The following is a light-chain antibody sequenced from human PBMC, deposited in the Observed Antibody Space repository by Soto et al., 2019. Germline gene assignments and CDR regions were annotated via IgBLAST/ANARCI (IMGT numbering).Light chain of an antibody. CDR2: GAS. J-gene: IGKJ1*01. V-gene: IGKV3-20*01. Sequence: EIVLTQSPGTLSLSPGERATLSCRASQSVRSDYLAWYQQKPGQAPRLHIYGASTRANDIPDRFTGSGSGTDFTLTISRLEPEDFAVYYCQQYGSSPRTFGQGTKVEIK. CDR3: QQYGSSPRT. CDR1: QSVRSDY.